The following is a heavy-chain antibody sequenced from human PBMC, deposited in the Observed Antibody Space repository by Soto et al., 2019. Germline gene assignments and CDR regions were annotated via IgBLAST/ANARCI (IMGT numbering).Heavy chain of an antibody. CDR2: VYATGST. Sequence: KTSETLSLTCTVSGGSISGYYWSWIRQSAGKGLEWLGRVYATGSTNYNPSLKSRVTMSVDMSKDQFSLRLDSVTAADTAVYYCAREWDYASNGYYPYYFDYWGQGTPVTVSS. V-gene: IGHV4-4*07. D-gene: IGHD3-22*01. J-gene: IGHJ4*02. CDR1: GGSISGYY. CDR3: AREWDYASNGYYPYYFDY.